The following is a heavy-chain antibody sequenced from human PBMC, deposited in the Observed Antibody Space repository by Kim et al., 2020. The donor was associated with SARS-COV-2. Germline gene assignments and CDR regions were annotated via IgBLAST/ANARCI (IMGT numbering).Heavy chain of an antibody. Sequence: GGSLRLSCAASGFTFSSYGMHWVRQAPGKGLEWVAVISYDGSNKYYADSVKGRFTISRDNSKNTLYLQMNSLRAEDTAVYYCAKEGMIIFDYWGQGTLVTVTS. J-gene: IGHJ4*02. CDR2: ISYDGSNK. CDR3: AKEGMIIFDY. CDR1: GFTFSSYG. V-gene: IGHV3-30*18. D-gene: IGHD3-16*01.